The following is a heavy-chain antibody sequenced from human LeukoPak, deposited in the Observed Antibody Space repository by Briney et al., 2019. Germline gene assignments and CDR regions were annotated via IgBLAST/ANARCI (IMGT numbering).Heavy chain of an antibody. V-gene: IGHV1-8*01. D-gene: IGHD5-12*01. CDR1: GYTFTSYD. J-gene: IGHJ4*02. CDR3: AIRPATIQPDY. Sequence: GASVKVSCKASGYTFTSYDINWVRQATGQALEGMGWMNPNSGNTGYAQKLQGRVTMTRNTSISTAYMELSSLRSEDTAVYYCAIRPATIQPDYWGQGTLVTVSS. CDR2: MNPNSGNT.